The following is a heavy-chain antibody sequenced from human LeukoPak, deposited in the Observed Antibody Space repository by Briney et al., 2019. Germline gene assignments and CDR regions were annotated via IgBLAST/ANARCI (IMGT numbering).Heavy chain of an antibody. J-gene: IGHJ6*02. CDR2: ISYDGSNK. V-gene: IGHV3-30*19. D-gene: IGHD5-18*01. CDR3: AKETNTAPIYYYYGMDV. Sequence: PGGSLRLSCAASGFTFSNYGMHWVRQAPGKGLEWVAVISYDGSNKYYADSVKGRFTISRDNSKNTLYLQMNSLRAEDTAVYYCAKETNTAPIYYYYGMDVWGQGTTVTVSS. CDR1: GFTFSNYG.